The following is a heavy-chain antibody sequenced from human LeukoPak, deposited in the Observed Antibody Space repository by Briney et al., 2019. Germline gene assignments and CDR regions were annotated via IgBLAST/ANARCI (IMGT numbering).Heavy chain of an antibody. Sequence: GGSLRLSCAASGFTFSDYYMSWIRQAPGKGLEWVSYISSSGSTIYYADSVKGRFTISRDNSKNTLYLQVNSLRAEDTAVYYCAKGGKWDVTPFDYWGQGTLVTASS. CDR1: GFTFSDYY. V-gene: IGHV3-11*01. J-gene: IGHJ4*02. D-gene: IGHD1-26*01. CDR3: AKGGKWDVTPFDY. CDR2: ISSSGSTI.